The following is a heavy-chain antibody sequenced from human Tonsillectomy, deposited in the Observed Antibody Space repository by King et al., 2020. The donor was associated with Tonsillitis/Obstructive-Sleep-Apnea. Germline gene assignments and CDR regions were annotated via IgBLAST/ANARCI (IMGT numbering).Heavy chain of an antibody. Sequence: VQLQESGPGLVKPSETLSLTCTVSGGSITGYYWSWIRLPPGKGLEWIGYIYYSGTTNHNPSLKSRVTISVDTSKNQFSLKLTSVTAADTALYYCARGVNKIFGIVYYPYYMGVWGEGTTVTVSS. J-gene: IGHJ6*03. V-gene: IGHV4-59*01. D-gene: IGHD3-3*01. CDR1: GGSITGYY. CDR2: IYYSGTT. CDR3: ARGVNKIFGIVYYPYYMGV.